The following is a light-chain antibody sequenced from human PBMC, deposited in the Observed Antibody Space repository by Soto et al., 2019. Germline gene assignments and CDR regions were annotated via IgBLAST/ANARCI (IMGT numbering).Light chain of an antibody. V-gene: IGKV3-20*01. J-gene: IGKJ1*01. Sequence: EIGVTQSPGTLSLSPGERATLSCRASQSVSSSYLAWYQQKPGQAPRLRIYGASSRATGIPDRFSGSGSGTDFPLTISRLEPEDFAVYYCQQYGSSPWTFGQGTKVAIK. CDR3: QQYGSSPWT. CDR2: GAS. CDR1: QSVSSSY.